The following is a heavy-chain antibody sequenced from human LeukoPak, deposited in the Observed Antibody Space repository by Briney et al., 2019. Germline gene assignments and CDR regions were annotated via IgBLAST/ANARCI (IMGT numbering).Heavy chain of an antibody. V-gene: IGHV3-21*01. J-gene: IGHJ3*02. CDR3: ARFITAANDAFDI. CDR2: ISSSSSYI. D-gene: IGHD6-13*01. CDR1: GFTFSSYS. Sequence: GGSLRLSCAASGFTFSSYSMNWVRQAPGKGLEWVSSISSSSSYIYYADSVKGRFTISRDNAKNSLYLQMNSLRAEDTAVYYCARFITAANDAFDIWGQGTMVTVSS.